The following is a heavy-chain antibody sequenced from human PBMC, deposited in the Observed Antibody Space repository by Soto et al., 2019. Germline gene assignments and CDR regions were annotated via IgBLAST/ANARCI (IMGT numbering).Heavy chain of an antibody. J-gene: IGHJ6*02. D-gene: IGHD4-4*01. Sequence: GGSLKISCQGSGYSFTSYWIGWVRQMPGKGLEWMGIIYPGDSDTRYSPSFQGQVTISADKSISTAYLQWSSLKASDTAMYYCARNAFERMTTVTTRYYYYYGMDVWGQGTTVTVSS. V-gene: IGHV5-51*01. CDR3: ARNAFERMTTVTTRYYYYYGMDV. CDR1: GYSFTSYW. CDR2: IYPGDSDT.